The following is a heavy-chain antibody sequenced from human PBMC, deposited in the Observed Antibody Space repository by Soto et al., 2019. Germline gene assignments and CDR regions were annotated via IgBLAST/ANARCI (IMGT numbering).Heavy chain of an antibody. Sequence: SETLSLTCTVSGGSISSGGYYWSWIRQHPGKGLEWIGYIYYSGSTYYNPSLKSRVTISVDTSKKQFSLKLSSVTAADTAVYYCARRYYDFGGEDHYFDYWGQGTLVTVSS. J-gene: IGHJ4*02. D-gene: IGHD3-3*01. CDR1: GGSISSGGYY. CDR2: IYYSGST. CDR3: ARRYYDFGGEDHYFDY. V-gene: IGHV4-31*03.